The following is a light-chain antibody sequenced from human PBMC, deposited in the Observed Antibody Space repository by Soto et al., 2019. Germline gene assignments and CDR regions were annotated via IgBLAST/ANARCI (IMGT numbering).Light chain of an antibody. CDR1: QTVSSTY. CDR2: GAS. Sequence: ENVLTQSPGTLSLSPGERATLSCRASQTVSSTYLAWYQQKPGQAPRLLIYGASSRATGIPDRFSGTVSGTDFTLTISRLEPEDFAVYYCQQYGSSPITFGRGTRLEIK. V-gene: IGKV3-20*01. CDR3: QQYGSSPIT. J-gene: IGKJ5*01.